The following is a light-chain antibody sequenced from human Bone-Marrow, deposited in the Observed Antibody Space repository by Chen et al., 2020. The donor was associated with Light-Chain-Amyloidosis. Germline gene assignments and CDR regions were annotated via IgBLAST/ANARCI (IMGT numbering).Light chain of an antibody. CDR3: QSADSSGTYEVI. V-gene: IGLV3-25*03. CDR2: RDT. J-gene: IGLJ2*01. CDR1: DLPTKY. Sequence: SYELTQPPSVSVSPGQTARITCSGDDLPTKYAYWYQQKPGKAPVLVIHRDTERPSGLSERFSGSSSGTTATFTISGVQADDEADYHCQSADSSGTYEVIFGGGTKLTVL.